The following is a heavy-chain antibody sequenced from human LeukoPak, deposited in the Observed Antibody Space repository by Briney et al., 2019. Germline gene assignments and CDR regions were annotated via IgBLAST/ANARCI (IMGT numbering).Heavy chain of an antibody. V-gene: IGHV4-34*01. Sequence: PSETLSLTCAVYGGSFSGYYWSWIRQPPGKGLEWIGEINHSGSTNYNPSLKSRVTISVDTSKNQFSLKLSSVTAADTAVYYCARHGPITMVRGVIRSYDYWGQGTLVTVSS. CDR1: GGSFSGYY. CDR2: INHSGST. CDR3: ARHGPITMVRGVIRSYDY. D-gene: IGHD3-10*01. J-gene: IGHJ4*02.